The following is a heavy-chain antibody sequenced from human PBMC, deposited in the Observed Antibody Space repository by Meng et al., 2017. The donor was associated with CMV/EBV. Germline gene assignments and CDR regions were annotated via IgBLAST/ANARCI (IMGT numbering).Heavy chain of an antibody. CDR1: GGSISSTC. D-gene: IGHD2-15*01. V-gene: IGHV4-4*07. CDR3: ARSMVVAGDWFDP. Sequence: VRRQLLGPVLLEPSQTLSLTCTVAGGSISSTCWSWIRQPAGKGLEWIGRIYTSGSTNSNPSLKSRVTMSVDTSKNQFSLKLSSVTAADTAVYYCARSMVVAGDWFDPWGQGTLVTVSS. J-gene: IGHJ5*02. CDR2: IYTSGST.